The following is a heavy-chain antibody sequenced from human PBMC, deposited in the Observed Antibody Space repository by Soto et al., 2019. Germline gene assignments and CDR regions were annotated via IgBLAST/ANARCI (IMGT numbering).Heavy chain of an antibody. D-gene: IGHD6-19*01. Sequence: RGARRVSWGGSGVTLSRCSINWGRLGPGKGLEWVSYISSSSSTIYYADSVKGRFTISRDNAKNSLYLQMNSLRAEDTAVYYCAREGQWRDAFDIWGQGTMVTVSS. CDR1: GVTLSRCS. V-gene: IGHV3-48*01. CDR3: AREGQWRDAFDI. CDR2: ISSSSSTI. J-gene: IGHJ3*02.